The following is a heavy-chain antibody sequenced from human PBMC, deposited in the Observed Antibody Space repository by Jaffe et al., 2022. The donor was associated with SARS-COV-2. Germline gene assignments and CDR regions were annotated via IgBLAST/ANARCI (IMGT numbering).Heavy chain of an antibody. D-gene: IGHD4-17*01. CDR1: GFTFSSYE. Sequence: EVQLVESGGGLVQPGGSLRLSCAASGFTFSSYEMNWVRQAPGKGLEWVSYISSSGSTIYYADSVKGRFTISRDNAKNSLYLQMNSLRAEDTAVYYCARAADYGDYVPFDYWGQGTLVTVSS. J-gene: IGHJ4*02. CDR2: ISSSGSTI. CDR3: ARAADYGDYVPFDY. V-gene: IGHV3-48*03.